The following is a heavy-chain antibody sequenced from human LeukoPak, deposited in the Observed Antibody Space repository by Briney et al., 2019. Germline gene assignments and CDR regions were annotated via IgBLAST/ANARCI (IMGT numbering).Heavy chain of an antibody. D-gene: IGHD2/OR15-2a*01. J-gene: IGHJ4*02. CDR3: GNRGSYFYDF. CDR2: ISGSGGST. V-gene: IGHV3-23*01. CDR1: GFTFSSYA. Sequence: AGGSLRLSCAASGFTFSSYAMSWVRQAPGKGLEWVSAISGSGGSTYYADSVKGRFTISRDNSKNTVFLQMNSLEVEDTAVYYCGNRGSYFYDFWGQGTLVTVSS.